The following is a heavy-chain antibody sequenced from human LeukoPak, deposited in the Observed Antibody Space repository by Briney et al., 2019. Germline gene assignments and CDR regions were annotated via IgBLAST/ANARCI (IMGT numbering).Heavy chain of an antibody. Sequence: GGSLRLSCAASGFTFSSSAMHWVRQAPGKRLETVSAISSDGGRVYYGDSVKGRFTISRDNSKNTLCLQMGSLRAEDMAVYYCARWVGTQLDFWGQGTLVTVSS. CDR3: ARWVGTQLDF. D-gene: IGHD1-14*01. J-gene: IGHJ4*02. CDR1: GFTFSSSA. CDR2: ISSDGGRV. V-gene: IGHV3-64*02.